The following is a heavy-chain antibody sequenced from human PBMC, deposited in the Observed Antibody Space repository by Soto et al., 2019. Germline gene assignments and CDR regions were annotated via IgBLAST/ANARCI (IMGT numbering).Heavy chain of an antibody. J-gene: IGHJ4*02. CDR2: IWYDGSNK. D-gene: IGHD3-10*01. Sequence: QVQLVESGGGVVQPGMSLRLSCAASGFTFSSYGMHWVRQAPGKGLEWVAVIWYDGSNKYYADSVKGRFTISRDNSKNTLYRQMTSLRAEDTAVYYCAREDYGSGSFDYWGQGTLVTVSS. V-gene: IGHV3-33*01. CDR1: GFTFSSYG. CDR3: AREDYGSGSFDY.